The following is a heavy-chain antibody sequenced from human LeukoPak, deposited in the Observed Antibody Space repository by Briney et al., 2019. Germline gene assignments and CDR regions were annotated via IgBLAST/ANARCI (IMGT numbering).Heavy chain of an antibody. CDR1: GFTFSSYS. Sequence: PGGSLRLSCAASGFTFSSYSMNWVRQAPGKGLEWVSYISSSSSTTYYADSVKGRFTISRDNAKNSLYLQMNSLRAEDTAVYYCARDYYGSGSYYNDLGYWGQGTLVTVSS. J-gene: IGHJ4*02. CDR3: ARDYYGSGSYYNDLGY. D-gene: IGHD3-10*01. V-gene: IGHV3-48*01. CDR2: ISSSSSTT.